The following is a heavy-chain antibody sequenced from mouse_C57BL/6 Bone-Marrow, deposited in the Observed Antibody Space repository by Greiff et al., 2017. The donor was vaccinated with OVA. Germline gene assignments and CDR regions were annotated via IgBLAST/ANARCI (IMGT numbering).Heavy chain of an antibody. Sequence: VQLQQSGAELVRPGASVTLSCKASGYTFTDYEMHWVKQTPVHGLEWIGAIDPETGGTAYNQKVKGKAILTADKSSSTAYMELRSLTSEDSAVYYCHLPDFDYWGQGTTLTVSS. V-gene: IGHV1-15*01. J-gene: IGHJ2*01. CDR3: HLPDFDY. CDR2: IDPETGGT. CDR1: GYTFTDYE.